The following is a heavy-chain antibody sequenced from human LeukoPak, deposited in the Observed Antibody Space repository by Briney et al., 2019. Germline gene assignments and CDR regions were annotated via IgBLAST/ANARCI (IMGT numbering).Heavy chain of an antibody. CDR2: IIPIFGTA. Sequence: SVKVSCKASGYTFTSYYMHWVRQAPGQGLEWMGGIIPIFGTANYAQKFQGRVTITADESTSTAYMELSSLRSEDTAVYYCARAAARPPSYYYYGMDVWGQGTTVTVSS. V-gene: IGHV1-69*13. CDR3: ARAAARPPSYYYYGMDV. D-gene: IGHD6-6*01. J-gene: IGHJ6*02. CDR1: GYTFTSYY.